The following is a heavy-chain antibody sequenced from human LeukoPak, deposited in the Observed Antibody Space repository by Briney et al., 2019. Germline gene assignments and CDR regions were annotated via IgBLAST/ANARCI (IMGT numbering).Heavy chain of an antibody. V-gene: IGHV3-48*04. CDR2: IGSSSSTI. CDR1: GFTFSSYS. Sequence: GGSLRLSCAASGFTFSSYSMNWVRQAPGKGLEWVSYIGSSSSTIYYADSVKGRFTISRDNAKNSLYLQMNSLRAEDTAVHYCTYLIDSGYDFDYWGQGTLVTVSS. D-gene: IGHD5-12*01. CDR3: TYLIDSGYDFDY. J-gene: IGHJ4*02.